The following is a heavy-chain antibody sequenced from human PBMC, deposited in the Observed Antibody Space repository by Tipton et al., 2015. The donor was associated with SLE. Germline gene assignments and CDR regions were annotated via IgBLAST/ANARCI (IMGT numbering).Heavy chain of an antibody. Sequence: TLSLTCNVSGGSISSGSYYWSWIRQSPGKGLEWIGDINHSGSTNYNPSLKSRVTISVDTSKNQFSLRLSSVTAADTAAYYCARAPGLERSYYYYYYMDVWGKGTTVTVSS. CDR1: GGSISSGSYY. D-gene: IGHD1-1*01. CDR2: INHSGST. J-gene: IGHJ6*03. CDR3: ARAPGLERSYYYYYYMDV. V-gene: IGHV4-39*07.